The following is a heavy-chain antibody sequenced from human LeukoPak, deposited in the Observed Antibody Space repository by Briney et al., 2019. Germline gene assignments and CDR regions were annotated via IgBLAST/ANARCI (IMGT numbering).Heavy chain of an antibody. CDR2: IYTSGST. V-gene: IGHV4-4*07. Sequence: SETLSLTCTVSGGSISNFYWSWIRQPAGKTLEWICRIYTSGSTNYNPSLKSRVTMSVDTSKNQFSLKLSSVTAADTAVYFCARETTGAGTARPFDYWGQGTLVTVSS. CDR1: GGSISNFY. D-gene: IGHD6-13*01. CDR3: ARETTGAGTARPFDY. J-gene: IGHJ4*02.